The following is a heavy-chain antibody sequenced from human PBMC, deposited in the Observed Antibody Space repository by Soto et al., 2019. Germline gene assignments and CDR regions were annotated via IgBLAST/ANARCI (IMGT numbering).Heavy chain of an antibody. J-gene: IGHJ4*02. V-gene: IGHV3-48*01. D-gene: IGHD3-10*01. CDR3: TRYGSGSYYMDPFDD. CDR2: ISGPSDTM. Sequence: VQLVESGGGLIQPGGSLRLSCAASGFTFSNHVMNWVRQAPGKGLEWVSYISGPSDTMYYADSVKGRFTISRDNGKNSRFLQLNSVRAADTAVYYCTRYGSGSYYMDPFDDWGQGTLVTVS. CDR1: GFTFSNHV.